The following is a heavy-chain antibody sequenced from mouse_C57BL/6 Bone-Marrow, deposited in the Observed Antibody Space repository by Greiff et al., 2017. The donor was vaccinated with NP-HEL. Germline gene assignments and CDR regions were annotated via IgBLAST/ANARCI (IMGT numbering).Heavy chain of an antibody. CDR3: ARRHGSSLWYFDV. D-gene: IGHD1-1*01. CDR2: IDPANGNT. CDR1: GFNIKNTY. J-gene: IGHJ1*03. Sequence: EVKLVESVAELVRPGASVKLSCTASGFNIKNTYMHWVKQRPEQGLEWIGRIDPANGNTKYAPKFQGKATITADTSSNTAYLQLSSLTSEDTAIYYCARRHGSSLWYFDVWGTGTTVTVSS. V-gene: IGHV14-3*01.